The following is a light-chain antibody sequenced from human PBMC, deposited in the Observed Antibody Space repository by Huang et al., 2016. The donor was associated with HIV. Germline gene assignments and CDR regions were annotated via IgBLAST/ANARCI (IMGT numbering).Light chain of an antibody. CDR1: QGISSY. CDR2: AAS. J-gene: IGKJ3*01. CDR3: QQLNSYPPAPT. Sequence: IQLTQSPSSLSASVGDRVTITCRASQGISSYLAWYQQKPGKAPKLLIYAASTLQSGVPSRFSGSGSGTDFTLTISSLQPEDCATYYCQQLNSYPPAPTFGPGTKVDIK. V-gene: IGKV1-9*01.